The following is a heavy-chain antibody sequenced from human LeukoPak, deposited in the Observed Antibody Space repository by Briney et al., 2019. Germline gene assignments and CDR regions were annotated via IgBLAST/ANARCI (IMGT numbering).Heavy chain of an antibody. CDR3: ARDEAITIFGVVIPFDY. V-gene: IGHV1-18*01. CDR2: ISAYNGNT. J-gene: IGHJ4*02. CDR1: GYTFTSYD. D-gene: IGHD3-3*01. Sequence: GASVKVSCKASGYTFTSYDINWVRQATGQGLEWMGWISAYNGNTNYAQKLQGRVTMTTDTSTSTAYMELRSLRSDDTAVYYCARDEAITIFGVVIPFDYWGQGTLVTVSS.